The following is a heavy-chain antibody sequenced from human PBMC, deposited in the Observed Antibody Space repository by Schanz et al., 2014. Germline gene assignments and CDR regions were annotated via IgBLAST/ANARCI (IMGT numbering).Heavy chain of an antibody. J-gene: IGHJ4*02. D-gene: IGHD3-16*02. Sequence: EAQLVESGGDLVQPGGSLRLSCSASGFTFSTFAMHWVRQAPGKGLEYISAISNNGDSTYYADSVKGRFTISRDNSKNTLFLQMSSLTTEDTAVCFCARDNRYYLFDYWGQGALVTVSS. CDR1: GFTFSTFA. CDR3: ARDNRYYLFDY. V-gene: IGHV3-64D*06. CDR2: ISNNGDST.